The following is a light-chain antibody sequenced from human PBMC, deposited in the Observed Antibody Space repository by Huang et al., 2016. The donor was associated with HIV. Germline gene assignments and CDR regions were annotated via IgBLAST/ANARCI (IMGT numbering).Light chain of an antibody. V-gene: IGKV1-39*01. CDR2: SAS. CDR3: QQGYSAFIT. Sequence: DILLTQSPPSLSASVGDRFTLTCRASQNINTYLNWYQQKPGQAPNLLIHSASTLQNGVPSRFSGSGSGTDFTLTVNSLQPEDSATYYCQQGYSAFITFGQGTRL. CDR1: QNINTY. J-gene: IGKJ5*01.